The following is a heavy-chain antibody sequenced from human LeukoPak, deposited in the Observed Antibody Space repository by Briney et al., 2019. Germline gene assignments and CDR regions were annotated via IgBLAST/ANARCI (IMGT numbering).Heavy chain of an antibody. Sequence: GGSLRLSCAASGFTFSSFDMHWVRQPPGQGLEGGSTIGTASDTYYPGSVEGRFTLSRDNAKNSLYLQMNSLTAGDTAVYYCARGPPRGKYYYMDVWGKGTTVTVSS. V-gene: IGHV3-13*01. D-gene: IGHD1-1*01. CDR3: ARGPPRGKYYYMDV. CDR1: GFTFSSFD. CDR2: IGTASDT. J-gene: IGHJ6*03.